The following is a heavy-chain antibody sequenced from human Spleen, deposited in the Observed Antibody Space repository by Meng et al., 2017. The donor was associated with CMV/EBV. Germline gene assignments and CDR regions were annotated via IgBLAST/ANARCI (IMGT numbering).Heavy chain of an antibody. CDR1: FRSYS. CDR3: ARTEGGYDFWSGYQYNWFDP. V-gene: IGHV3-21*01. J-gene: IGHJ5*02. D-gene: IGHD3-3*01. CDR2: ISSSSSYI. Sequence: FRSYSMSWVRPAPGKGLEWVSSISSSSSYIYYADSVKGRFTISRDNAKNSLYLQMNSLRAEDTAVYYCARTEGGYDFWSGYQYNWFDPWGQGTLVTVSS.